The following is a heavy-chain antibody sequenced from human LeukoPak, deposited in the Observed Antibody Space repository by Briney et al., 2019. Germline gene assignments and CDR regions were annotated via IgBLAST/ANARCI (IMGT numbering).Heavy chain of an antibody. CDR2: IKQDGSKE. D-gene: IGHD4-17*01. CDR3: ARDARDYGDYVVAFDY. J-gene: IGHJ4*02. CDR1: GFTFSSYW. V-gene: IGHV3-7*01. Sequence: GGSLRLSCAASGFTFSSYWMRWVRQAPGKGLEWVANIKQDGSKEYYVDSVKGRFTISRDNAKNPLYLQMNSLRAEDTAVYYCARDARDYGDYVVAFDYWGQGTLVTVSS.